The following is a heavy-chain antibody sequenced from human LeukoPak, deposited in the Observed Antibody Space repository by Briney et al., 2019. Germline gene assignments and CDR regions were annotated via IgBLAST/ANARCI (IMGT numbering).Heavy chain of an antibody. V-gene: IGHV3-66*01. CDR3: ARGEWEEAFDI. J-gene: IGHJ3*02. CDR2: IYSGGST. D-gene: IGHD1-26*01. Sequence: GGSLRLSCAASGFTVSSNYMSWVRQAPGKGLEWVSVIYSGGSTYYADSVKGRFTISRDNSKNTLYLQMNSLRAEDTAVYYCARGEWEEAFDIWGQGTMVTVSS. CDR1: GFTVSSNY.